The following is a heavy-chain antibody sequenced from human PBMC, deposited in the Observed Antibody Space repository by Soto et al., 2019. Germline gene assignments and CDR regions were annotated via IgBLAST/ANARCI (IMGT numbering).Heavy chain of an antibody. V-gene: IGHV3-33*01. CDR1: GFTFSSYG. Sequence: GGSLRLSCAASGFTFSSYGMHWVRQAPGKGLEWVAVIWYDGSNKYYADSVKGRFTISRDNSKNTLYLQMNSLRAEDTAVYYCARDFLLAVAGRARDAFDIWGQGTMVTVSS. CDR2: IWYDGSNK. CDR3: ARDFLLAVAGRARDAFDI. D-gene: IGHD6-19*01. J-gene: IGHJ3*02.